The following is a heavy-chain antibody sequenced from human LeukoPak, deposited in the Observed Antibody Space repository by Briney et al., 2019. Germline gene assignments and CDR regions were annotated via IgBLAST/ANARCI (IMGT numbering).Heavy chain of an antibody. Sequence: PSETLSLTCTVSGGSISSYYWSWIRQPPGKGLEWIAYLFYSGSTDYNPSLESRVTISVDTSKNQFSLKLRSVTAADTAVYYCARHGNHGYSYGYYFDGWGQGTLVTVSS. V-gene: IGHV4-59*01. CDR3: ARHGNHGYSYGYYFDG. CDR1: GGSISSYY. CDR2: LFYSGST. D-gene: IGHD5-18*01. J-gene: IGHJ4*02.